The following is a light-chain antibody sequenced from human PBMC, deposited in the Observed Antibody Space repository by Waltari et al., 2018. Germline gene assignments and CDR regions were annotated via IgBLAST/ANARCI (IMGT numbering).Light chain of an antibody. CDR1: QTVSSF. V-gene: IGKV3-11*01. Sequence: EIVLTQSPATLSVSPGERATLSCRASQTVSSFLAWYQHKPGQAPRLLIYDASNRASGIPARFSGSGSGTDFTLTISSLEPEDFALYYCQQRSDWPLTFGGGTKVEI. CDR2: DAS. CDR3: QQRSDWPLT. J-gene: IGKJ4*01.